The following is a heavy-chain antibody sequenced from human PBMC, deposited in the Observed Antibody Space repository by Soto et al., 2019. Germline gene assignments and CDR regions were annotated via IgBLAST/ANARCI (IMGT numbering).Heavy chain of an antibody. CDR2: INHSGGT. D-gene: IGHD6-13*01. V-gene: IGHV4-34*01. CDR1: DGSFSGYY. Sequence: QVQLQQRGGGLLKPSETLSLTRAVYDGSFSGYYWSWIRQSPGKGLGWIGEINHSGGTNYNPSLESRVTISVDASKNQFSLKLTSLTAADTAVYYCARGHLGYSSSWSGFDYWGQGTLVTVSS. J-gene: IGHJ4*02. CDR3: ARGHLGYSSSWSGFDY.